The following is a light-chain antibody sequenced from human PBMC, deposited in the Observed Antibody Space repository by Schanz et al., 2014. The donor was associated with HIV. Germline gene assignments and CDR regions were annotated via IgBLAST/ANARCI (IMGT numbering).Light chain of an antibody. Sequence: DIQMTQSPSSLTASVGDRVTITCRASQSISRYLNWYQQKPGKAPKLLIYAASSLQSGVPPRFSGSGSGTDFTLTISSLQPEDFATYFCQQTNSFPLTFGGGTKVEIK. V-gene: IGKV1-39*01. CDR3: QQTNSFPLT. CDR2: AAS. CDR1: QSISRY. J-gene: IGKJ4*01.